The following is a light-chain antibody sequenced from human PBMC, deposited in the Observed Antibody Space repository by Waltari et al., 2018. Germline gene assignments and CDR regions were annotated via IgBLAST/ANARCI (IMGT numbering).Light chain of an antibody. CDR3: ASYTTTRTVV. J-gene: IGLJ2*01. V-gene: IGLV2-14*01. Sequence: QSALTQPASVSGSPGQSITISFTGTSSDIGGYNYVSWYQQHPGKAPKLMIFDVARWPSGVSNRFSGSKSGNTASLTISGLQAEDEADYYCASYTTTRTVVFGGGTKVTVL. CDR2: DVA. CDR1: SSDIGGYNY.